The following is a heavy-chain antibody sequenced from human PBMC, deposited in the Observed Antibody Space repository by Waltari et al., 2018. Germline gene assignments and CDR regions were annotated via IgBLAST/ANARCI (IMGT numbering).Heavy chain of an antibody. CDR3: ARASYYGDVDY. CDR1: GGSIGSFY. D-gene: IGHD3-10*01. CDR2: IYYSGSS. J-gene: IGHJ4*02. Sequence: QVHLQESGPGLVKPSETLSLSCTVSGGSIGSFYWSWIRQPPGKGLEWIGYIYYSGSSTYSPSLQSRVTMSVETSKNHLSLKLSSVTAADTAVYYCARASYYGDVDYWGQGILVTVSS. V-gene: IGHV4-59*12.